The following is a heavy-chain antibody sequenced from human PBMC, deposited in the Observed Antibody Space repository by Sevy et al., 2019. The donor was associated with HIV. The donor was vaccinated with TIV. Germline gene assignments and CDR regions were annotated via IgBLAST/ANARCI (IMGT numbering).Heavy chain of an antibody. CDR1: GFTFSTYA. J-gene: IGHJ4*02. CDR2: ISISGGST. V-gene: IGHV3-23*01. CDR3: AKVRVSWTYYTGDFDY. D-gene: IGHD3-3*01. Sequence: GGSLRLSCAASGFTFSTYAMTWVRQAPGKGLEWVSVISISGGSTYYADSVKGRFTVSRDNSKNTLYLQMNSLRGEDTAVYYCAKVRVSWTYYTGDFDYWGQGTLVTVSS.